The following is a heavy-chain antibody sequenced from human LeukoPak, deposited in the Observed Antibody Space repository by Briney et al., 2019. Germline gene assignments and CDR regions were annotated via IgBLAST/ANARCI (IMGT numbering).Heavy chain of an antibody. Sequence: GGSLRLSCAASGFTFSSYWMSWVRQAPGKRLEWVANIKQDGSEKYYVDSVKGRFTISRDNAKNSLYLQMNSLRAEDTAVYYCARLGRGHVLPRCCVDYWGQGTLVTVSS. CDR1: GFTFSSYW. CDR3: ARLGRGHVLPRCCVDY. D-gene: IGHD2/OR15-2a*01. V-gene: IGHV3-7*01. J-gene: IGHJ4*02. CDR2: IKQDGSEK.